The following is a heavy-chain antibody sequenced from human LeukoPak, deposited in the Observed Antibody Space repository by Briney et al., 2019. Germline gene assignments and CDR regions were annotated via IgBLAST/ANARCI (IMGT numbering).Heavy chain of an antibody. V-gene: IGHV4-61*02. CDR1: GGSISSGSYY. Sequence: SETLSLTXTVSGGSISSGSYYWSWIRQPAGNGLEWIGRIYTSGSTNYNPSLKSRVTISVDTSKNQFSLKLSSVTAADTAVYYCARQYSSGWYGVDYWGQGTLVTVSS. J-gene: IGHJ4*02. CDR3: ARQYSSGWYGVDY. D-gene: IGHD6-19*01. CDR2: IYTSGST.